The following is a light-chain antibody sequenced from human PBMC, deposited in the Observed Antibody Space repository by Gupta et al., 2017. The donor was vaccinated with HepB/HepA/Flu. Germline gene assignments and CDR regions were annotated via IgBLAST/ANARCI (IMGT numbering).Light chain of an antibody. J-gene: IGKJ4*01. CDR1: QDISNY. V-gene: IGKV1-33*01. CDR3: QQYDNPLT. CDR2: DAS. Sequence: DMQMTQSPSSVSASEGDRVTITCQASQDISNYLNWYQQKPGKPPKLLIYDASNLETGVPSRFSGSGSGTDFTFTISSLQAEDIATYYCQQYDNPLTFGGGTKVEIK.